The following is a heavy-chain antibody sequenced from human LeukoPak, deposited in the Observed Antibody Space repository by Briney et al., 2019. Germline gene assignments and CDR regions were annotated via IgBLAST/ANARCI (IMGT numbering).Heavy chain of an antibody. Sequence: GGSLRLSCAASGFSFNTYSMNWVRQAPGKGLEWIAYITGGSTTVFYADSVTGRFTISRDNAKNSLFLQVDSLRVEDTAVYYCARDSDFWSGALDYWGLGILVTVSS. CDR3: ARDSDFWSGALDY. V-gene: IGHV3-48*04. J-gene: IGHJ4*02. CDR2: ITGGSTTV. D-gene: IGHD3-3*01. CDR1: GFSFNTYS.